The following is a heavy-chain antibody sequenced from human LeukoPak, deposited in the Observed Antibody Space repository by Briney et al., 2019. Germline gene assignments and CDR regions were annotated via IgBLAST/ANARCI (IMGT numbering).Heavy chain of an antibody. CDR3: AREGPYSSSWYYFDY. Sequence: GRSLRLSCAASGFTFSNYAMHWVRQAPGKGLEWVAVISYDGSNKYYADSVRGRFTISRDNSKNTLYLQMNSLRAEDTAVYYCAREGPYSSSWYYFDYWGQGTLVTVSS. J-gene: IGHJ4*02. D-gene: IGHD6-13*01. CDR2: ISYDGSNK. CDR1: GFTFSNYA. V-gene: IGHV3-30-3*01.